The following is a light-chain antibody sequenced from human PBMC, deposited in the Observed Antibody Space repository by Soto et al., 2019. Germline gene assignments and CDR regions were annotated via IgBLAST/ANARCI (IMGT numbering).Light chain of an antibody. J-gene: IGKJ4*01. CDR2: AAS. Sequence: DIQMTQSPSSLSASVGDTVTITCRASQDISNYLAWYQQKPGEVPKLLIYAASTLHSGVPSRFSGSGSVTDFTLTIRSLQPEDFATYFCQQSNSSPPTFGGGTKVDIK. CDR3: QQSNSSPPT. V-gene: IGKV1-27*01. CDR1: QDISNY.